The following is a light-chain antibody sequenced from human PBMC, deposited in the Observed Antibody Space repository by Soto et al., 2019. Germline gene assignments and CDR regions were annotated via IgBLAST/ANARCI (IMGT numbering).Light chain of an antibody. CDR1: SSDVGAYNY. J-gene: IGLJ3*02. Sequence: QYVLTQPASVSGSPGQPITISCTGTSSDVGAYNYVSWYQLHPGKAPKLMIYEVNNRPSGVSHRFSGSKSGNTASLTFSGLQTEDEADYYCSSYASSGAVVFGGGTKVTVL. CDR2: EVN. CDR3: SSYASSGAVV. V-gene: IGLV2-14*01.